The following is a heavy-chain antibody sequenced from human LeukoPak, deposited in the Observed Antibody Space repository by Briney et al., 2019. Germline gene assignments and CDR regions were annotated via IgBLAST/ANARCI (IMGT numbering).Heavy chain of an antibody. V-gene: IGHV3-23*01. J-gene: IGHJ3*02. CDR1: GFTSDNYG. Sequence: QTGGSLRLSCAASGFTSDNYGIGWVRQAPGKGLEWVSGISGSGGRTYYADSVKGRFTISRDNSKNTLLLQLNSLGVEDTATYYCAIPTCSGSGYCSTSDPFHTWGQGTMVTVSS. CDR3: AIPTCSGSGYCSTSDPFHT. CDR2: ISGSGGRT. D-gene: IGHD2-2*03.